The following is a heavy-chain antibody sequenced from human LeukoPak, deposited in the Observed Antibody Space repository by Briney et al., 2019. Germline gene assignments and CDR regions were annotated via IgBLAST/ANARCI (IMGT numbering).Heavy chain of an antibody. J-gene: IGHJ4*02. Sequence: GGSLRLSCVVSGFTFSDYSMNWVRQAPGKGLEWVAVISYDGSNKYYADSVKGRFTISRDNSKNTLYLQMNSLRAEDTAVYYCARGGYDSSGYLVYWGQGTLVTVSS. CDR3: ARGGYDSSGYLVY. CDR1: GFTFSDYS. D-gene: IGHD3-22*01. CDR2: ISYDGSNK. V-gene: IGHV3-30*03.